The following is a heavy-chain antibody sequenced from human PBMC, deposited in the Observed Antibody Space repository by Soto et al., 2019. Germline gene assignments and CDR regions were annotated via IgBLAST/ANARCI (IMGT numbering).Heavy chain of an antibody. V-gene: IGHV3-21*01. Sequence: GGSLRLSCAASGFTFSDYAMNWVRQSPGKGLEWVSSISSSGTYIYYADSLKGRFTISRDNAKNSVDLQMNSLRADDTAVYYCARVRMYYSSSQAAYYLDYWGQGVLVTVSS. CDR1: GFTFSDYA. CDR2: ISSSGTYI. CDR3: ARVRMYYSSSQAAYYLDY. D-gene: IGHD6-13*01. J-gene: IGHJ4*02.